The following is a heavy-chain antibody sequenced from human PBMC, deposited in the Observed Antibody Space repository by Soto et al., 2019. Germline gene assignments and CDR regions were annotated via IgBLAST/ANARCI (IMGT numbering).Heavy chain of an antibody. CDR2: NIPMYGTS. Sequence: QVQLVQSGAEVKKPGSSVTVSCKASGGTFSSYAISWVRQAPGQGLEWVGGNIPMYGTSNHSQRFQGRVAITADESTSTASMELSSLRSDDTAVYYCARGRGGTYRGDFYYYGMDVWGQGTTVTVSS. J-gene: IGHJ6*02. V-gene: IGHV1-69*01. CDR1: GGTFSSYA. D-gene: IGHD2-15*01. CDR3: ARGRGGTYRGDFYYYGMDV.